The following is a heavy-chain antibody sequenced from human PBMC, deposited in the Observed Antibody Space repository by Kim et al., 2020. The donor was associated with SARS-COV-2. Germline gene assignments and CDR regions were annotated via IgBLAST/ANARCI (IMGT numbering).Heavy chain of an antibody. D-gene: IGHD3-22*01. Sequence: ASVKVSCKASGYTFTSYGISWVRQAPGQGLEWMGWISAYNGNTNYAQKLQDRVTMTTDTSTSTAYMELRSLRSDDTAVYYCARAGLYYDSSRNDYWGQGTLVTVSS. J-gene: IGHJ4*02. CDR3: ARAGLYYDSSRNDY. V-gene: IGHV1-18*01. CDR2: ISAYNGNT. CDR1: GYTFTSYG.